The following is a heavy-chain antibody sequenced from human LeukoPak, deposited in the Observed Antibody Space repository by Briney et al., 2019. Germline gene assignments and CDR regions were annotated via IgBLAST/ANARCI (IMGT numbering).Heavy chain of an antibody. V-gene: IGHV1-8*01. CDR3: ARGAPGSYCSGGSCPYFDY. CDR1: GYTFTSYD. D-gene: IGHD2-15*01. J-gene: IGHJ4*02. Sequence: ASVKVSCKASGYTFTSYDINWVRQATGQGLEWMGWVXXXXGHTGYAQKFQGRVTMTRNTSISTAYMELSSLTSEDTAVYYCARGAPGSYCSGGSCPYFDYWGQGTLVSVSS. CDR2: VXXXXGHT.